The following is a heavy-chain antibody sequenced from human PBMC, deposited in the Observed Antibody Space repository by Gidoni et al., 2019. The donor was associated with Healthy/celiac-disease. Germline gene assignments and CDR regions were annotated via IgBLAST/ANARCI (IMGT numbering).Heavy chain of an antibody. V-gene: IGHV4-34*01. J-gene: IGHJ5*02. CDR2: INHSGST. Sequence: QVQLQQWGAGLLKPSETLSLTCAGYGGSFSGYYWSWIRQPPGKGLEWIGEINHSGSTNYNPSLKSRVTISVDTSKNQFSLKLSSVTAADTAVYYCARGITMIVVVIGNWFDPWGQGTLVTVSS. CDR3: ARGITMIVVVIGNWFDP. D-gene: IGHD3-22*01. CDR1: GGSFSGYY.